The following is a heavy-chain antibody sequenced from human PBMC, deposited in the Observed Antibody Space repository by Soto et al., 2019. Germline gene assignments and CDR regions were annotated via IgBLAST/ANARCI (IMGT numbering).Heavy chain of an antibody. V-gene: IGHV3-33*01. CDR1: GFTFSSYG. D-gene: IGHD6-19*01. CDR3: ARVTDSSAWYWAFDI. J-gene: IGHJ3*02. CDR2: IWYDGSNK. Sequence: QVQLVESGGGVVQPGRSLRLSCAASGFTFSSYGMHWVRQAPGKGLEWVAVIWYDGSNKYYVDAVKGRFTISRDNSKNTLYVQMNSLISEDTAVYYCARVTDSSAWYWAFDIWGQGTMVTVSS.